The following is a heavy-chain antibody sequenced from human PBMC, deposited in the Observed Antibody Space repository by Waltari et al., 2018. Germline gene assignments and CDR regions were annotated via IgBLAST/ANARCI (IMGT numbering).Heavy chain of an antibody. CDR2: ISYDGSNK. D-gene: IGHD1-1*01. CDR3: ARPLEPHDAFDI. Sequence: QVQLVESGGGVVQPGRSLRLSCAASGFTFSSYAMHWVRQAQGKGLEWVAVISYDGSNKYYADSVKGRFTISRDNSKNTLYLQMNSLRAEDTAVYYSARPLEPHDAFDIWGQGTMVTVSS. J-gene: IGHJ3*02. V-gene: IGHV3-30-3*01. CDR1: GFTFSSYA.